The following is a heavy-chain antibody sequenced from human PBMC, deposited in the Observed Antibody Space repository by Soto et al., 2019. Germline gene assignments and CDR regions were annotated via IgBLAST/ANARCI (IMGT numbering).Heavy chain of an antibody. D-gene: IGHD2-15*01. CDR2: ITGSGGGT. V-gene: IGHV3-23*01. CDR3: AKVLGYWSGGSCYWYFDS. CDR1: GFTFSSYA. J-gene: IGHJ4*02. Sequence: EVHLLESGGGLVQPGGSLRLSCAASGFTFSSYAMNWVRQAPGKGLEWVSGITGSGGGTYYADSVKGRFTISRDSSKNTLCLQMNSLRAEETAVYYGAKVLGYWSGGSCYWYFDSWGQGTLVTVSS.